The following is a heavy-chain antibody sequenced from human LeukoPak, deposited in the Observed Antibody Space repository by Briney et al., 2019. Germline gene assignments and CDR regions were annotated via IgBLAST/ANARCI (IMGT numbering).Heavy chain of an antibody. V-gene: IGHV4-39*07. CDR3: ARLGQLADDY. CDR2: IYYSGST. CDR1: GGSISSSSYY. J-gene: IGHJ4*02. Sequence: SETLSLTCTDSGGSISSSSYYWGWIRQPPGKGLEWIGSIYYSGSTYYNPSLKSRVTISVDTSKNQFSLKLSSVTAADTAVYYCARLGQLADDYWGQGTPVTVSS. D-gene: IGHD6-6*01.